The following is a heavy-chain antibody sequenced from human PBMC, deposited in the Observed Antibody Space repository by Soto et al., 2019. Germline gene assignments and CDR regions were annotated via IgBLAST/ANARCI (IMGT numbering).Heavy chain of an antibody. CDR1: GGSFSGYY. D-gene: IGHD3-10*01. Sequence: SETLSLTCAVYGGSFSGYYWSWIRQPPGKGLEWSGEIDHSGSTNYNPSLKSRVTISVDTSKNQFSLKLSSVTAADTAVYYCARRIRVTTRSGDMDYWGQGTLVTVSS. J-gene: IGHJ4*02. V-gene: IGHV4-34*01. CDR3: ARRIRVTTRSGDMDY. CDR2: IDHSGST.